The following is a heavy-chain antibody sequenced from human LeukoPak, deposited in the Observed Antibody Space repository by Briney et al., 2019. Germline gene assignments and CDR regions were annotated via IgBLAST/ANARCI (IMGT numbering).Heavy chain of an antibody. Sequence: ASVKVSCKASGYTFTGYYMHWVRQAPGQGLEWMGWINPNSGGTNYAQKFQGRVTMTRDTSISTAYMELSRLRSDDTAVYYCARGYPYYYDSSGYYYYMDVWGKGTTVTVSS. CDR1: GYTFTGYY. J-gene: IGHJ6*03. D-gene: IGHD3-22*01. V-gene: IGHV1-2*02. CDR3: ARGYPYYYDSSGYYYYMDV. CDR2: INPNSGGT.